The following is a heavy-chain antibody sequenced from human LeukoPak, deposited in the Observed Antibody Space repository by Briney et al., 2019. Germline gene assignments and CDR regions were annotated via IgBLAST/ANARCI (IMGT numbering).Heavy chain of an antibody. CDR3: AREGLDIVATSFDY. Sequence: PSETLSLTCTVSGGSISRGSYYWSWIRQPAGKGLEWIGRIYTSGSTNYNPSLKSRVTISVDTSKNQFSLKLSSVTAADTAVYYCAREGLDIVATSFDYWGQGTLVTVSS. CDR2: IYTSGST. D-gene: IGHD5-12*01. V-gene: IGHV4-61*02. J-gene: IGHJ4*02. CDR1: GGSISRGSYY.